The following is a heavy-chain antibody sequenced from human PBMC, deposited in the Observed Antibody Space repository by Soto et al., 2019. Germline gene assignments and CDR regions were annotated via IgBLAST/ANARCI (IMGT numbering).Heavy chain of an antibody. CDR1: RYTFISYD. CDR3: ARGQEVWWNAGPLGLHGLDV. J-gene: IGHJ6*02. CDR2: MSPNSGNT. Sequence: QVQLVQSGAEVKKSGASVKVSCKASRYTFISYDINWVRQATGQGLEWMGWMSPNSGNTGYAQKFQGRITMTRNTSTNTAYTELSSLRSEDTAVYYCARGQEVWWNAGPLGLHGLDVWGQGTTVTVSS. D-gene: IGHD3-16*01. V-gene: IGHV1-8*01.